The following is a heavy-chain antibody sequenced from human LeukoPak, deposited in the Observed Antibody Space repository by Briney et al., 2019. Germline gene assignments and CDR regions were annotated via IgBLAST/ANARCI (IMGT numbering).Heavy chain of an antibody. CDR2: IIPIFGTA. CDR3: ASAKRDSGSYYRYYFDY. J-gene: IGHJ4*02. CDR1: GGTFSSYA. Sequence: GASGKVSCKASGGTFSSYAISWVRQAPGQGLEWMGGIIPIFGTANYAQKFQGKVTITTDESTSTAYMELSSLRSEDTAVYYCASAKRDSGSYYRYYFDYWGQGTLVTVSS. D-gene: IGHD1-26*01. V-gene: IGHV1-69*05.